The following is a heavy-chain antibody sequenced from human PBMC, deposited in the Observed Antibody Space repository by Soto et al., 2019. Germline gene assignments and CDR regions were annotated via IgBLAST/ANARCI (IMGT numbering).Heavy chain of an antibody. CDR1: GFTFSSYA. CDR3: ARDLSGQQPVYYYYYGMDV. D-gene: IGHD6-13*01. Sequence: GGSLRLSCAASGFTFSSYAMHWVRQAPGKGLEWVAVISYDGSNKYYADSVKGRFTISRDNSKNTLYLQMNSLRAEDTAVYYCARDLSGQQPVYYYYYGMDVWGQGTTVTVYS. CDR2: ISYDGSNK. J-gene: IGHJ6*02. V-gene: IGHV3-30-3*01.